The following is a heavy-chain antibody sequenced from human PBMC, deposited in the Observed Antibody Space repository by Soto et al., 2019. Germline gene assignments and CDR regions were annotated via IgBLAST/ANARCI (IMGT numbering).Heavy chain of an antibody. CDR1: GGSISSSSYY. J-gene: IGHJ5*02. CDR3: ARHAWYDFWSGYGDNNWFDP. V-gene: IGHV4-39*01. D-gene: IGHD3-3*01. Sequence: PSETLSLTCTVSGGSISSSSYYWGWIRQPPGKGLEWIGSIYYSGSTYYNPSLKSRVTISVDTSKNQFSLKLSSVTAADTAVYYCARHAWYDFWSGYGDNNWFDPWGQGTLVTVSS. CDR2: IYYSGST.